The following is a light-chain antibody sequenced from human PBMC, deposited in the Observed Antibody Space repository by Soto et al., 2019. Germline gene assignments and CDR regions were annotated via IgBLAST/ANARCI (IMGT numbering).Light chain of an antibody. V-gene: IGKV3-15*01. CDR1: QSVSSN. CDR2: GAS. CDR3: QQYGTSPIT. Sequence: EVVMSQSPATLSVSPGERATLSCRASQSVSSNLAWYQQKPGQAPRLLIYGASTRATGIPARFSGSGSGRDFTLTISRLEPADFAVYYCQQYGTSPITFGQGTRLEI. J-gene: IGKJ5*01.